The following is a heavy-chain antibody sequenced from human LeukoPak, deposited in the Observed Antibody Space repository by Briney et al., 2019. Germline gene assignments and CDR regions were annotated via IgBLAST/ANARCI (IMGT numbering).Heavy chain of an antibody. D-gene: IGHD3-3*01. CDR2: MRRDGNEI. CDR3: AREPGFLEWLLRYNFDY. Sequence: HAGGSLRLSCSASGFTFSTYWMSWVRQAPGKGLEWVANMRRDGNEIYYLDSVRGRFTISRDNSKNTLYLQMNSLRAEDTAVYYCAREPGFLEWLLRYNFDYWGQGTLVTVSS. V-gene: IGHV3-7*01. CDR1: GFTFSTYW. J-gene: IGHJ4*02.